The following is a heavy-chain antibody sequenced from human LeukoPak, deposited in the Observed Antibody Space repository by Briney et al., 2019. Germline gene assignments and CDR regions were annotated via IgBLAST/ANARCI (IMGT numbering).Heavy chain of an antibody. Sequence: GGSLRLSCAASGFTFSSYSMNWVRQAPGKGLEWVSSISSSSSYIYYADSVKGRFTISGDNAKNSLYLQMNSLRAEDTAVYYCALDCSGGSCYVAYWGQGTLVTVSS. CDR3: ALDCSGGSCYVAY. CDR2: ISSSSSYI. CDR1: GFTFSSYS. V-gene: IGHV3-21*01. J-gene: IGHJ4*02. D-gene: IGHD2-15*01.